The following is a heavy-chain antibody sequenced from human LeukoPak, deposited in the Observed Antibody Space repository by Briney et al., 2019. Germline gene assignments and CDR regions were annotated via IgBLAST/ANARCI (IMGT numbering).Heavy chain of an antibody. Sequence: GSLRLSCAASGFTFSSYSMNWVRQAPGKGLEWVSSISSSSSYIYYADSVKGRFTISRDNAKNSLYLQMNSLRAEDTAVYYCARVRLRSGAFDIWGQGTMVTVSS. CDR2: ISSSSSYI. V-gene: IGHV3-21*01. D-gene: IGHD4-17*01. J-gene: IGHJ3*02. CDR1: GFTFSSYS. CDR3: ARVRLRSGAFDI.